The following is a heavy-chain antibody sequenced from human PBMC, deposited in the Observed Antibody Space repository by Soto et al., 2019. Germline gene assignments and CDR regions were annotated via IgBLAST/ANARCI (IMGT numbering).Heavy chain of an antibody. CDR3: ARGYCSGGSCYTGWFDP. D-gene: IGHD2-15*01. V-gene: IGHV1-18*01. J-gene: IGHJ5*02. Sequence: ASVKVSCKASGYTFTSYGISWVRQAPGQGLEWMGWISGYNGNTNYAQKLQGRVTMTKDTSTGTANMELRSLRSDDTAVYYCARGYCSGGSCYTGWFDPWGQGTLVTVSS. CDR2: ISGYNGNT. CDR1: GYTFTSYG.